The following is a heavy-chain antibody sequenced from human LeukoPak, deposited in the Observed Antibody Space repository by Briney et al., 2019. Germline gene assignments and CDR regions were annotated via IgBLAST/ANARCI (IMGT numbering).Heavy chain of an antibody. CDR2: IFYSGST. D-gene: IGHD5-18*01. V-gene: IGHV4-4*02. J-gene: IGHJ4*02. CDR1: GGSISSSNW. CDR3: ARGANTAMVFGESFYY. Sequence: SGTLSLTCAVSGGSISSSNWWSWVRQPPGKGLEWIGEIFYSGSTNYNPSLKSRIIISVDKSKNQFSLKLSSVTAADTAVYYCARGANTAMVFGESFYYWGQGTLVTVSS.